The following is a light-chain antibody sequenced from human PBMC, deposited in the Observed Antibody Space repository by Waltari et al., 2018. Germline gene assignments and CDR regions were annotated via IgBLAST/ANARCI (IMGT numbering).Light chain of an antibody. CDR3: GTWDTSLSGVV. V-gene: IGLV1-51*01. Sequence: QSVLTQPPSVSAAPGQKVTISCSGSSSTIGNNYVYWYQRLPGTAPKLLMYDNDQRPAGIPDRCSGSHSGTSATLGITGLQTGDEADYYCGTWDTSLSGVVFGGGTKLTVL. CDR1: SSTIGNNY. J-gene: IGLJ2*01. CDR2: DND.